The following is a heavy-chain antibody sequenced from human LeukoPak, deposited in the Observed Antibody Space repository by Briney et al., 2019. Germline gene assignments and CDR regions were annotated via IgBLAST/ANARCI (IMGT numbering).Heavy chain of an antibody. CDR2: ISSSGSTI. CDR3: ARRLRRNYFDY. CDR1: GFTFSSYE. Sequence: PGGSLILSCAASGFTFSSYEMNWVRQAPGKGLEWVSYISSSGSTIYYADSVKGRFTISRDNAKNSLYLQMNSLRAEDTAVYYCARRLRRNYFDYWGQGTLVTVSS. J-gene: IGHJ4*02. D-gene: IGHD4-17*01. V-gene: IGHV3-48*03.